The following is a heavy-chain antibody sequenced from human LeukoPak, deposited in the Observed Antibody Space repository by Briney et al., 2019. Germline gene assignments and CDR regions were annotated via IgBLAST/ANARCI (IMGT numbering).Heavy chain of an antibody. V-gene: IGHV1-2*06. D-gene: IGHD6-19*01. CDR1: GYTFTGYY. CDR3: ARDLSGWYGDFDY. Sequence: GASVKVSCKASGYTFTGYYIHWVRQAPGQGLEWMGRINPNNGGTSYAQKFQGRVTMTRDTSISTAYMELSRLRSDDTAVYYCARDLSGWYGDFDYWGQGTLVTVSS. CDR2: INPNNGGT. J-gene: IGHJ4*02.